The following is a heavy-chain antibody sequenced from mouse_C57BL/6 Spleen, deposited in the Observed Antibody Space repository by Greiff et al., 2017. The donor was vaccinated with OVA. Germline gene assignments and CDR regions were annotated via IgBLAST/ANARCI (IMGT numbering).Heavy chain of an antibody. V-gene: IGHV1-15*01. J-gene: IGHJ3*01. CDR2: IAPETGGT. CDR1: GYTFTDYE. D-gene: IGHD3-2*02. Sequence: QVQLQQSGAELVRPGASVTLSCKASGYTFTDYEMHWVKQTPVHGLEWIGAIAPETGGTASNQTFKGKAILTADKSSSTAYMERRSLTSEDTAVYDCTSRDSSGPTWFANWGQGTLVTVSA. CDR3: TSRDSSGPTWFAN.